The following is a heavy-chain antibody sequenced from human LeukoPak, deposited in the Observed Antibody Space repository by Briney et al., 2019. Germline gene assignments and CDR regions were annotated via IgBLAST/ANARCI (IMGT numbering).Heavy chain of an antibody. Sequence: PGASLRLSCAAAGFNFSSYAMSWVRHAPGKGLEWVSRIIATGGSTYYADSVKGRFAISRDNSKNTLYLQLNSLRVEDTAVYYCAKGNTSGWDQDAFDIWGQGTMVTVSS. CDR3: AKGNTSGWDQDAFDI. CDR2: IIATGGST. CDR1: GFNFSSYA. D-gene: IGHD6-19*01. J-gene: IGHJ3*02. V-gene: IGHV3-23*01.